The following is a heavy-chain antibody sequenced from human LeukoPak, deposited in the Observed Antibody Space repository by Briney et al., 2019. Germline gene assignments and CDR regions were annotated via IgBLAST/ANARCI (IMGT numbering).Heavy chain of an antibody. CDR2: IYYSGRT. Sequence: PSETLSLTCTVSGGSISSGSFYWGWIRQPPGKGLEWIGSIYYSGRTYYNSSLKSRVTISIDTSKNKVSLRLSSVTAADTAVYYCARDHGIETRPNMRMVTQWPSVWGQGTLVTVSS. D-gene: IGHD2-21*02. CDR1: GGSISSGSFY. V-gene: IGHV4-39*07. J-gene: IGHJ4*01. CDR3: ARDHGIETRPNMRMVTQWPSV.